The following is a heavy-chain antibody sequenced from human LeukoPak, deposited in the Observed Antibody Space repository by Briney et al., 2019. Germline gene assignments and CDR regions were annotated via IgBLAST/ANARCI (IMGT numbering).Heavy chain of an antibody. J-gene: IGHJ4*02. Sequence: GGSLRLSCAASGFTFSSYAMSWVRQAPGKGLEWVSAISGSGGSTYYADSVKGRFTISRDNSKNTLYLQMNSLRAEDTAVYYCAKVLNYYDSSGYYYFGYWGQGTLVTVSS. D-gene: IGHD3-22*01. CDR3: AKVLNYYDSSGYYYFGY. CDR1: GFTFSSYA. CDR2: ISGSGGST. V-gene: IGHV3-23*01.